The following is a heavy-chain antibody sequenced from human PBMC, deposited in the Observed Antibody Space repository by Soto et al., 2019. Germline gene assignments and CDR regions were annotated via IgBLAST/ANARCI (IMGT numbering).Heavy chain of an antibody. J-gene: IGHJ5*02. Sequence: LRLSCAASGFTFSSYSMNWVRQAPGKGLEWVSSISSSSSYIYYADSVKGRFTISRDNAKNSLYLQMNSLRAEDTAVYYCARDMGVAGSFVWFDPWGQGTLVT. CDR1: GFTFSSYS. V-gene: IGHV3-21*01. CDR2: ISSSSSYI. CDR3: ARDMGVAGSFVWFDP. D-gene: IGHD6-19*01.